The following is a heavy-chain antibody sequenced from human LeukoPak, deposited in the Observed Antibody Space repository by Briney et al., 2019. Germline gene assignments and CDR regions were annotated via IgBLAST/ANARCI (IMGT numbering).Heavy chain of an antibody. Sequence: SETLSLTCAVSGGSISSGGYSWSWIRQPPGKGLEWIGYIYHSGSTNYNPSLKSRVTISVDKSKNQFSLKLSSVTAADTAVYYCARDPIGGGNPYFDYWGQGTLVTVSS. J-gene: IGHJ4*02. CDR1: GGSISSGGYS. CDR2: IYHSGST. D-gene: IGHD4-23*01. CDR3: ARDPIGGGNPYFDY. V-gene: IGHV4-30-2*01.